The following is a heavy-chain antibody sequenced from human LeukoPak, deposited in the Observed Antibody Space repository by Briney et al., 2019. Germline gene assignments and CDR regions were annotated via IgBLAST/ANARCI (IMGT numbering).Heavy chain of an antibody. V-gene: IGHV5-51*01. J-gene: IGHJ4*02. Sequence: GESLKISCKGSGYTFTSYWIGWVRQMPGEGLEWMGIIYPGDSDTRYSPSFQGQVTISADKSISTAYLQWSSLKASDSAMYYCTRPYSTGGFDDWGQGTLVTVSS. CDR3: TRPYSTGGFDD. D-gene: IGHD6-25*01. CDR2: IYPGDSDT. CDR1: GYTFTSYW.